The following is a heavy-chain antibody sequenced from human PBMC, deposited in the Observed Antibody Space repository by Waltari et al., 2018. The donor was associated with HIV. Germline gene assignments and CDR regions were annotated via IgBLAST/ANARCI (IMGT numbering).Heavy chain of an antibody. D-gene: IGHD2-15*01. Sequence: QAHLVQSGPEVRRAGASVTVSCKGSASNFTDYYLHWVRQTPGQGPGCLGRIDPRTGESRYAPAFQSRVTMTRVTSLKTAYLDLTSLKSADTAVYFCARGEDVTLISLPPGYRLDFWGQGTLVTVSS. V-gene: IGHV1-2*06. CDR1: ASNFTDYY. J-gene: IGHJ4*02. CDR2: IDPRTGES. CDR3: ARGEDVTLISLPPGYRLDF.